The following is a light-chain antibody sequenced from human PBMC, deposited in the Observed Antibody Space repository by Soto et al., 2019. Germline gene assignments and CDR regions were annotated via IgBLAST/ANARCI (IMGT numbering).Light chain of an antibody. CDR3: QKYNSAPQT. CDR1: QGISNY. V-gene: IGKV1-27*01. J-gene: IGKJ1*01. CDR2: AAS. Sequence: DIQMTQSPSSLSASVGDRVTITCRASQGISNYLAWYQQKPGKVPKLLIYAASTLQSGVPSRFSGSGSATDFTITISSLQPEDVATYYCQKYNSAPQTFGQGTKVEIK.